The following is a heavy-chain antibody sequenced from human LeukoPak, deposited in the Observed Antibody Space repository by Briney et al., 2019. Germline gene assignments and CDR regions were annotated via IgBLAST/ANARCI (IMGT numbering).Heavy chain of an antibody. CDR2: SKYDGTTT. V-gene: IGHV3-74*03. Sequence: GGSLRLSCTASGFTLSAYWMSWVRQAPGKGLVWVARSKYDGTTTTYADSVKGRFTISRDNPKNTLYLQMNSLRADDMAVYYCAKSDYFDPWGQGTVVTVSS. J-gene: IGHJ5*02. D-gene: IGHD4/OR15-4a*01. CDR1: GFTLSAYW. CDR3: AKSDYFDP.